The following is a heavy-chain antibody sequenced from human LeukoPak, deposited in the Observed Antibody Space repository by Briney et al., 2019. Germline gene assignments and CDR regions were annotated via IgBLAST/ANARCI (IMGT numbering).Heavy chain of an antibody. Sequence: SGPTLVNPTQTLTLTCTFSRFSLSTSGVGVVWIRQPPGKALEWLALIYWDDDKRYSPSLKSRLTITKDTSKNQVVLTMTNMDPVDTATYYCARSIAALTYFDYWGQGTLVTVSS. D-gene: IGHD6-6*01. J-gene: IGHJ4*02. V-gene: IGHV2-5*02. CDR2: IYWDDDK. CDR1: RFSLSTSGVG. CDR3: ARSIAALTYFDY.